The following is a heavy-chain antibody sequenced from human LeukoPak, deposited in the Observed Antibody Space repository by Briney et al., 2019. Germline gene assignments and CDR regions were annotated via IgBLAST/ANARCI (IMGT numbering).Heavy chain of an antibody. D-gene: IGHD1-14*01. J-gene: IGHJ4*02. CDR1: GGSISNNYYH. CDR3: ARQTESYYFDY. Sequence: SETLSLTCTVSGGSISNNYYHWGWIRQPPGKGLEWTGSIYYSGSTYYNPSLKSRVTISVDTSKNQFSLKLRSVTAADTAVYHCARQTESYYFDYWGQGTLVTVSS. V-gene: IGHV4-39*01. CDR2: IYYSGST.